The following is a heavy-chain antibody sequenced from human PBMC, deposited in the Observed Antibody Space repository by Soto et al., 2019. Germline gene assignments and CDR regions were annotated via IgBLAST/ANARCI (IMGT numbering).Heavy chain of an antibody. CDR2: IDPSDSYT. J-gene: IGHJ6*02. CDR3: ARFDLGSSPKAYYYYGMDV. CDR1: GHSFTSYW. V-gene: IGHV5-10-1*01. Sequence: CKGSGHSFTSYWISWVRQMPGKGLEWMGRIDPSDSYTNYSPSFQGHVTISADKSISTAYLQWSSLKASDTAMYYCARFDLGSSPKAYYYYGMDVWGQGTTVTVSS. D-gene: IGHD6-6*01.